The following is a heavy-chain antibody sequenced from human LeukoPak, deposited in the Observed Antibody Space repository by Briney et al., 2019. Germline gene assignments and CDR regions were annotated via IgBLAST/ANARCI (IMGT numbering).Heavy chain of an antibody. CDR2: INTDGSST. V-gene: IGHV3-74*01. J-gene: IGHJ4*02. CDR1: GFTFSSYW. D-gene: IGHD2-2*02. Sequence: GGSLRLSCAASGFTFSSYWMHWVRQAPGKGLVWVSRINTDGSSTSYADSVKGRFTISRDNAKNTLYLQMNSLRAEDTAVYYCARDLLEPDIVVVPAAIPDYWGQGTLVTVSS. CDR3: ARDLLEPDIVVVPAAIPDY.